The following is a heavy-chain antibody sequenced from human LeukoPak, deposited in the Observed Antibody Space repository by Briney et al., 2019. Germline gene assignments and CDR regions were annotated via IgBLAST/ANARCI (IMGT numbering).Heavy chain of an antibody. V-gene: IGHV1-18*01. J-gene: IGHJ5*02. CDR1: GYTFTSYG. D-gene: IGHD2-2*01. CDR2: ISAYNGNT. Sequence: GASVKVSCKASGYTFTSYGISWVRQAPGQGLEWMGWISAYNGNTNYAQKLQGRVTMTTDTSTSTAYMELSSLRSEDTAVYYCARDIRVVVPAAIYNWFDPWGQGTLVTVSS. CDR3: ARDIRVVVPAAIYNWFDP.